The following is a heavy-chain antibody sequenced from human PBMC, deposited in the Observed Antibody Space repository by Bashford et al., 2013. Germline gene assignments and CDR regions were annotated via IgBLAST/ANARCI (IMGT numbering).Heavy chain of an antibody. J-gene: IGHJ6*02. CDR3: AGRWGAGQHIAYYFLYGVGV. V-gene: IGHV4-34*01. D-gene: IGHD1-26*01. CDR2: INHSGNT. CDR1: HGSFSGYY. Sequence: SETLSLTCAVSHGSFSGYYWNWIRQSPGKGLEWIGEINHSGNTNYNPSLKSRVTISVATSKNQFSLELSSVTAADTAVYYCAGRWGAGQHIAYYFLYGVGVWGQGTTVTVSS.